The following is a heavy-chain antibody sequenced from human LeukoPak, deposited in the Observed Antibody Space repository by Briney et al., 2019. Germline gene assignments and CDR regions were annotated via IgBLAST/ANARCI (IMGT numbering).Heavy chain of an antibody. CDR1: GRSMSSSSYY. CDR2: IYYSGST. V-gene: IGHV4-39*01. Sequence: SETLSLTCTVSGRSMSSSSYYWGWIRQPPGKGLEWIGNIYYSGSTYYNPSLKSRVTISVDTSKNQFSLRLSSVTAADTAVYYCARHDFWSGYGYWGQGTLVTVSS. J-gene: IGHJ4*02. CDR3: ARHDFWSGYGY. D-gene: IGHD3-3*01.